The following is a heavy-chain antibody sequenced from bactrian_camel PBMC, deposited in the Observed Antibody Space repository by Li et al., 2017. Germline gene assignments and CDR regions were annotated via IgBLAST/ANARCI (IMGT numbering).Heavy chain of an antibody. V-gene: IGHV3S40*01. CDR1: GNTVSRRC. CDR3: AADCRCRSLGIFTPFGG. CDR2: IYTGDGST. Sequence: VQLVESGGGSVQAGGSLRLSCSASGNTVSRRCMGWFRQAPGKEREGVAAIYTGDGSTYYADSVKGRFTISKDDAANTVYLQMDSLKPEDTAMYICAADCRCRSLGIFTPFGGWSQGTQVTVS. D-gene: IGHD1*01. J-gene: IGHJ6*01.